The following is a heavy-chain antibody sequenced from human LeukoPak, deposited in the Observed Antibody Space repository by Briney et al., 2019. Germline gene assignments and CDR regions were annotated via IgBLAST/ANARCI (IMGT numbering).Heavy chain of an antibody. CDR1: AFTVSSYG. CDR3: AKDRSSTFDY. Sequence: PGRSLRLSCAASAFTVSSYGMHWVRQAPGKGLEWAAVISYNGSNKYYADSVKGRFTISRDNSKNTLYLQMNSLRAEDTAVYYCAKDRSSTFDYWGQGTLVTVSS. CDR2: ISYNGSNK. J-gene: IGHJ4*02. V-gene: IGHV3-30*18. D-gene: IGHD3-16*02.